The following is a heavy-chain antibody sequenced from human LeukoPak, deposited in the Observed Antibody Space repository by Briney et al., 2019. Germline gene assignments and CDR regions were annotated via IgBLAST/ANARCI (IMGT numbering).Heavy chain of an antibody. CDR1: GYTLTELF. CDR2: FDPEDGET. CDR3: ATDRRGAVAGTSQFDY. Sequence: GASVKVSCKVSGYTLTELFMHWVRQAPGKGLEWMGGFDPEDGETIYAQKFQGRVTMTEDTSTDTAYMELSSLRSEDTAVYYCATDRRGAVAGTSQFDYWGQGTLVTVSS. J-gene: IGHJ4*02. D-gene: IGHD6-19*01. V-gene: IGHV1-24*01.